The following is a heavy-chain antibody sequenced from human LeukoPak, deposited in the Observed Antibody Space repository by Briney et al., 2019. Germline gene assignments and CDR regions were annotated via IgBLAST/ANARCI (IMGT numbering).Heavy chain of an antibody. CDR3: AKAHYYDSSGYDY. CDR2: ISWDGGST. D-gene: IGHD3-22*01. J-gene: IGHJ4*02. V-gene: IGHV3-43D*03. CDR1: GFTFDDYA. Sequence: PGGSLRLSCAASGFTFDDYAMHWVRHAPGKGLEGVSLISWDGGSTYYADSVKGRFTISRDNSKNSLYLQMNSLRAEDTALYYCAKAHYYDSSGYDYWGQGTLVTVSS.